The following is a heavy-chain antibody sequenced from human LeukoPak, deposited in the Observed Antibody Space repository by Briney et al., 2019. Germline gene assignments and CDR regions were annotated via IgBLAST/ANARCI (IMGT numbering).Heavy chain of an antibody. Sequence: RGASVKVSCKASGGTFSSYAISWVRQAPGQGLEWMGGIIPIFGTANYAQKFQGRVTITTDESTSTAYMELSSLRSEDTAVYYCASSPEMGGYYFDYWGQGTLVTVSS. CDR2: IIPIFGTA. V-gene: IGHV1-69*05. CDR1: GGTFSSYA. J-gene: IGHJ4*02. D-gene: IGHD1-26*01. CDR3: ASSPEMGGYYFDY.